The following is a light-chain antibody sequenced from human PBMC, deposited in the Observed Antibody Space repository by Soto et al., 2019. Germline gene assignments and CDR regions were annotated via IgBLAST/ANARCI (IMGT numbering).Light chain of an antibody. CDR1: QDISNY. J-gene: IGKJ3*01. Sequence: DVQMTQSPSSLSASVGDRVSITCRASQDISNYLAWFQQKPGKAPKSPIFAATSLQSGVPRRFSGSVSGTDFTLTINGLQPEDFATYYCHQYYSFPLTFGPGTRVDI. CDR2: AAT. CDR3: HQYYSFPLT. V-gene: IGKV1-16*01.